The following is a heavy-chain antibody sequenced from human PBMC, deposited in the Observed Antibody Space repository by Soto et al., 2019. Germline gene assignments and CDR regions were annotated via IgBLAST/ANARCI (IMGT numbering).Heavy chain of an antibody. J-gene: IGHJ5*02. V-gene: IGHV4-39*01. Sequence: SETLSLTCTVSGGSISSSSYYWGWIRQPPGKGLEWIGSIYYSGSTYYNPSLKSRVTISVDTSKNQFSLKLSSVTAADTAVYYCARQILRRWFDPWGQGTLVTVSS. CDR2: IYYSGST. CDR3: ARQILRRWFDP. CDR1: GGSISSSSYY. D-gene: IGHD5-12*01.